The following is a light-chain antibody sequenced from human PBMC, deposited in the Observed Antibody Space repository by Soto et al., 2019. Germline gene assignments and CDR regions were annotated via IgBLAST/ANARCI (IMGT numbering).Light chain of an antibody. Sequence: NQMSQSPSNLSASVGDRDTINCRASQSISSWLAWYQQKPGQAPKLLIYKASTLQSGVPSRFSGSGSGTEFTLAISSLQPDDSATYYCQQYNDNWTFGQGTKVDIK. V-gene: IGKV1-5*03. CDR2: KAS. CDR1: QSISSW. J-gene: IGKJ1*01. CDR3: QQYNDNWT.